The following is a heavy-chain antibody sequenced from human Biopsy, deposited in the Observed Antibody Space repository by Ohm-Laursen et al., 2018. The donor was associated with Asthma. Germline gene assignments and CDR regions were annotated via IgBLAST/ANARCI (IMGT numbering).Heavy chain of an antibody. CDR1: GFMFRSFG. CDR3: AKRRGYSGHDNDY. V-gene: IGHV3-30*18. J-gene: IGHJ4*02. CDR2: ISYDGNHK. D-gene: IGHD5-12*01. Sequence: SLRLSCAASGFMFRSFGMHWVRQAPGKGLEWVAVISYDGNHKFYEDSVKGRFTISRDDSKNTLYLQMNSLRTEDTAVYYCAKRRGYSGHDNDYWGQGTLVIVSS.